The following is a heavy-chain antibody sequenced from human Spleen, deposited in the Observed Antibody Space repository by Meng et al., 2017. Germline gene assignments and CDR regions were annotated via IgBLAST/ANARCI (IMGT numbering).Heavy chain of an antibody. CDR3: ARDDPGTVVTPLFVDSPTNYYGMDV. CDR1: GFTVSSNY. J-gene: IGHJ6*02. V-gene: IGHV3-66*02. Sequence: GESLKISCAASGFTVSSNYMSWVRQAPGKGLEWVSVIYSGGSTYYADSVKGRFTISRDNSKHTLYLQMNSLRAEDTAVYYCARDDPGTVVTPLFVDSPTNYYGMDVWGQGTTVTVSS. D-gene: IGHD4-23*01. CDR2: IYSGGST.